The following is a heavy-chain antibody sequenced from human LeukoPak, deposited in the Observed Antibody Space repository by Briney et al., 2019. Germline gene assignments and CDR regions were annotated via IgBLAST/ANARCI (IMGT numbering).Heavy chain of an antibody. CDR2: IYYSGST. CDR3: ARHSVCTNGVCYGGFYYYYMDV. Sequence: PSETLSLTCTASGGSISSSSYYWGWIRQPPGKGLEWIGTIYYSGSTYYNPSLKSRVTISEDTSKNQFSLKLSSVTAADTSVYYCARHSVCTNGVCYGGFYYYYMDVWGKGTTVTVSS. CDR1: GGSISSSSYY. J-gene: IGHJ6*03. V-gene: IGHV4-39*01. D-gene: IGHD2-8*01.